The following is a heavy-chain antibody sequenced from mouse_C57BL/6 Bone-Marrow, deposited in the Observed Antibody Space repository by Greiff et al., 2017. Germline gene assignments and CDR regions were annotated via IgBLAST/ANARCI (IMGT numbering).Heavy chain of an antibody. Sequence: VQLKESGGGLVQPGGSLKLSCAASGFTFSDYGMAWVRQAPRKGPEWVAFISNLAYSIYYADTVTGRFTISRENAKNTLYLEMSSLRSEDTAMYYCARHENYGSSSWFAYWGQGTLVTVSA. V-gene: IGHV5-15*01. CDR3: ARHENYGSSSWFAY. J-gene: IGHJ3*01. D-gene: IGHD1-1*01. CDR1: GFTFSDYG. CDR2: ISNLAYSI.